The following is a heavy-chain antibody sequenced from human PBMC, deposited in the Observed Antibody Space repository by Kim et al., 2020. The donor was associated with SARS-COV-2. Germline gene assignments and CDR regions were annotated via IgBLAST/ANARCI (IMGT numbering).Heavy chain of an antibody. CDR2: IYPTNGNT. CDR3: AGGGGSAHFDY. V-gene: IGHV1-3*01. J-gene: IGHJ4*02. Sequence: ASVKVSCTASGYTFTSYAFHWVRQAPGQRLEWMGWIYPTNGNTKSSQKFQGRVTITRDTSASTVYVDLASLTSEDTAVYYCAGGGGSAHFDYWGQGTLVTVSS. D-gene: IGHD2-15*01. CDR1: GYTFTSYA.